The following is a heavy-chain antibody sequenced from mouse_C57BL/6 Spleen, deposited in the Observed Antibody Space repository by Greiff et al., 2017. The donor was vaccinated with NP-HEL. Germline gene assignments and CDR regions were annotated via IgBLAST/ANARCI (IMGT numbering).Heavy chain of an antibody. V-gene: IGHV1-4*01. Sequence: QVQLQQSGAELARPGASVKMSCKASGYTFTSYTMHWVKQRPGQGLEWIGYINPSSGYTKYNQKFKDKATLTADKSSSTAYMQLSSLTSDDSAVYYCARTVVKSYWYFDVWGTGTTVTVSS. CDR1: GYTFTSYT. CDR2: INPSSGYT. D-gene: IGHD1-1*01. J-gene: IGHJ1*03. CDR3: ARTVVKSYWYFDV.